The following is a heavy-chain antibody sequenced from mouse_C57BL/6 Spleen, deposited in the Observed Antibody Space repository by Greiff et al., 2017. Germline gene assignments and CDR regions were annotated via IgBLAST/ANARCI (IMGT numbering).Heavy chain of an antibody. V-gene: IGHV3-6*01. D-gene: IGHD2-5*01. CDR3: ARSPYYSNFAMDY. J-gene: IGHJ4*01. CDR1: GYSITSGYY. Sequence: EVQVVESGPGLVKPSQSLSLTCSVTGYSITSGYYWNWIRQFPGNKLEWMGYISYDGSNNYNPSLKNRISITRDTSKYQFFLKLNSVTTEDTATYYCARSPYYSNFAMDYWGQGTSVTVSS. CDR2: ISYDGSN.